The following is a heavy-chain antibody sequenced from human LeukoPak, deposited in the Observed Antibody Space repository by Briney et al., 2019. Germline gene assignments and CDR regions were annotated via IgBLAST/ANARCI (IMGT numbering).Heavy chain of an antibody. CDR1: GGTFSSYA. CDR2: IIPIFGTA. Sequence: ASVKVSCKASGGTFSSYAISWVRQAPGQGLEWMGGIIPIFGTANYAQKFQGRVTITADESTSTAYMELSSLRSEDTAVYYCASYSGSYYVWFDPWGQGTLVTVSS. CDR3: ASYSGSYYVWFDP. D-gene: IGHD1-26*01. V-gene: IGHV1-69*01. J-gene: IGHJ5*02.